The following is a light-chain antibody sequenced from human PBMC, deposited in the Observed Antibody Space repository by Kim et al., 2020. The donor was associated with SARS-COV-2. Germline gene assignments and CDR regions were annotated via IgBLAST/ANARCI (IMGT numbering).Light chain of an antibody. CDR2: YDS. CDR1: NDGSKS. CDR3: QVWDSSSDHRVV. Sequence: PGKTARSTCGENNDGSKSVHWYQQKQGQAPVLVIYYDSDRPSGIPERFSGSNSGNTATLTISRVEAGDEADYYCQVWDSSSDHRVVFGGGTKVTVL. V-gene: IGLV3-21*04. J-gene: IGLJ2*01.